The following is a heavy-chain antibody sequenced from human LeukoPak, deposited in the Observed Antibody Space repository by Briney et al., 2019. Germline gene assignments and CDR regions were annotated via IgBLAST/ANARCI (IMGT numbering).Heavy chain of an antibody. CDR3: ASLHIVVVTSKDPMGNWFDP. CDR2: IYYSGST. Sequence: PSETLSLTCAVSGGSISSSSYYWGWIRQPPGKGLEWIGSIYYSGSTYYNPSLKSRVTISVDTSKNQFSLKLSSVTAADTAVYYCASLHIVVVTSKDPMGNWFDPWGQGTLVTVSS. D-gene: IGHD2-21*02. V-gene: IGHV4-39*01. CDR1: GGSISSSSYY. J-gene: IGHJ5*02.